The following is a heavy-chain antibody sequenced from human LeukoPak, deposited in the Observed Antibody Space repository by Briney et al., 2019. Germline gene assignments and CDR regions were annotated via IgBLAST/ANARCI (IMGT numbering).Heavy chain of an antibody. CDR2: IYYSGSA. J-gene: IGHJ6*02. CDR3: ARNPPPYYYYYGMDV. Sequence: SETLSLTCTVSGGSISSYYWSWIRQPPGKGLEWIGYIYYSGSANYNPSLKSRVTISVDTSKNQFSLKLSSVTAADTAVYYCARNPPPYYYYYGMDVWGQGTTVTVSS. CDR1: GGSISSYY. V-gene: IGHV4-59*08.